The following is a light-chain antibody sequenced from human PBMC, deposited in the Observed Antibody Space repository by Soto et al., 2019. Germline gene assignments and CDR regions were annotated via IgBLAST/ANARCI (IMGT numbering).Light chain of an antibody. CDR3: QVRSNWPPIT. J-gene: IGKJ5*01. V-gene: IGKV3-11*01. Sequence: EIVLTQSPATLSLSPGERATLSCRASQSVSSYLAWYQQKPGQAPRLLIYDASDRATGIPGRFSGSGSGTDFTLTISSLEPEDFAVYYCQVRSNWPPITFGQGTRLEIK. CDR2: DAS. CDR1: QSVSSY.